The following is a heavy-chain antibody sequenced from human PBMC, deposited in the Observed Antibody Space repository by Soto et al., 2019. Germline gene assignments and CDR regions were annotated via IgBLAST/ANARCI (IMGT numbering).Heavy chain of an antibody. CDR3: VRDATSGPNRVFDY. D-gene: IGHD6-19*01. Sequence: GGSLRLSCAASGFTFSSYGMHWVRQAPGKGLVWVAGICFDGSSTYYADFVKGRFTISRDNANNSVYLQINSLTAEDTAVYFCVRDATSGPNRVFDYWGQGALVTVS. J-gene: IGHJ4*02. V-gene: IGHV3-33*01. CDR1: GFTFSSYG. CDR2: ICFDGSST.